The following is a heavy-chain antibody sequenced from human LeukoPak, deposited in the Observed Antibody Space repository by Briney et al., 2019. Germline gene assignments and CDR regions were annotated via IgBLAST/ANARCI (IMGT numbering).Heavy chain of an antibody. V-gene: IGHV1-18*01. CDR2: ISTYNGNT. Sequence: EASVKVSCKASGYTFTSHGISWVRQAPGQGLEWMGWISTYNGNTNYAQKLQGRVSMTTDTSTSTAYMELSSLRSEDTAVYYCARDLGGYSHNYYYYYMDVWGKGTTVTISS. D-gene: IGHD5-18*01. CDR3: ARDLGGYSHNYYYYYMDV. CDR1: GYTFTSHG. J-gene: IGHJ6*03.